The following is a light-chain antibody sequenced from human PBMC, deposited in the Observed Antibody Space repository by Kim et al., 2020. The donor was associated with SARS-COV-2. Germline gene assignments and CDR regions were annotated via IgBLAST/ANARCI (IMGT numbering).Light chain of an antibody. CDR1: SDSIASSS. Sequence: NFMLTQPHSVSESPGKTVTISCTRSSDSIASSSVQWYQQRPSSAPTTVIFEDNQRPSGVPDRFSGSIDSSSNSASLTISGLKTEDEADYYCQSYDSTNVVFGGGTQLTVL. V-gene: IGLV6-57*04. J-gene: IGLJ2*01. CDR2: EDN. CDR3: QSYDSTNVV.